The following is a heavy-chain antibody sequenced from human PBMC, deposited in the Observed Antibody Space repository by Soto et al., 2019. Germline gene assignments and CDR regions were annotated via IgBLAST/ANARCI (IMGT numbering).Heavy chain of an antibody. J-gene: IGHJ4*02. CDR3: ARAPQIWDSPRYFDN. V-gene: IGHV4-30-2*01. D-gene: IGHD1-26*01. Sequence: PSETLSLTCAVSGGSINRGGYSWNWIRQPPGKGLEWIGYIYHSGSTYYNPSLRSRVTLSLDKPTNQFSLTLNSVTAADTAIYYCARAPQIWDSPRYFDNWGPGTLVTVSS. CDR2: IYHSGST. CDR1: GGSINRGGYS.